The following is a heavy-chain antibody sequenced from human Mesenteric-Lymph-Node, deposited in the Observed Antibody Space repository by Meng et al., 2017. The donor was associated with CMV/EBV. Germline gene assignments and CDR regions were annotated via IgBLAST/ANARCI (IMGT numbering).Heavy chain of an antibody. D-gene: IGHD5-18*01. V-gene: IGHV4-39*07. CDR2: IYYSENT. Sequence: SETLSLTCTVSGGSISSTSYYWGWIRQPPGKGLEWIGSIYYSENTYYNPSLKSRVTISVDTSKNQFSLKLNSMTAADTAVYYCARDRDEGYLNGAFDIWGQGTMVTVSS. CDR3: ARDRDEGYLNGAFDI. CDR1: GGSISSTSYY. J-gene: IGHJ3*02.